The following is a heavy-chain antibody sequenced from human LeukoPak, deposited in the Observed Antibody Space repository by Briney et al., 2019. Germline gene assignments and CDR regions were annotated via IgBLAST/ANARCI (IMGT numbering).Heavy chain of an antibody. CDR2: INPNSGGT. V-gene: IGHV1-2*02. CDR3: ARVLVATPPFDY. J-gene: IGHJ4*02. CDR1: GYTFTGYY. Sequence: GASVKVSCKAFGYTFTGYYMHWVRQAPGQGLEWMGWINPNSGGTNYAQKFQGRVTMTRDTSISTAYMELSRLRSDDTAVYYCARVLVATPPFDYWGQGTLVTVSS. D-gene: IGHD5-12*01.